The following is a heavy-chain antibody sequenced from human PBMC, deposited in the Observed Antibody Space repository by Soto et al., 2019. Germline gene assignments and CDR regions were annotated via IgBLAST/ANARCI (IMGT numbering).Heavy chain of an antibody. Sequence: EVQLVESGGGSVQPGESLRLSCAASGFSFRDXXMHWVRQRKGKGXXXVSALGAARDPYYVGSVKGRFSVSRDNAQNSLFLQMNNLRVDDTAVNFCARAYLGRLPRRADYYYAMDVWGRGNTVTVSS. CDR2: LGAARDP. D-gene: IGHD1-26*01. CDR1: GFSFRDXX. J-gene: IGHJ6*02. CDR3: ARAYLGRLPRRADYYYAMDV. V-gene: IGHV3-13*05.